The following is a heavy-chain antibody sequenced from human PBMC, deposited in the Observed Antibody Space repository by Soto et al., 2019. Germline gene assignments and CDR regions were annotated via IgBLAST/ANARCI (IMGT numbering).Heavy chain of an antibody. CDR1: GYTFTSYG. J-gene: IGHJ4*02. CDR2: ISAHNGNT. CDR3: ARGRYVDD. V-gene: IGHV1-18*01. Sequence: QVHLVQSGAEVKKPGPSVTVSCKASGYTFTSYGITWERQAPGQGLEWRGCISAHNGNTDYAQKLQGRVIVTRDTSTSTVYMDLRSLISDDTGVYYCARGRYVDDWGQGALVTVSS. D-gene: IGHD1-1*01.